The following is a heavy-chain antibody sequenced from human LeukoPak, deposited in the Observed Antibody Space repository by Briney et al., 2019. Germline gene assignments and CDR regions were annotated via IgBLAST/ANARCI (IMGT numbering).Heavy chain of an antibody. CDR1: GFTFSSYE. D-gene: IGHD2/OR15-2a*01. J-gene: IGHJ4*02. CDR2: IYYSGST. CDR3: ARHEIEPPDY. Sequence: LRLSCAASGFTFSSYEMNWVRQPPGKGLEWIGSIYYSGSTYYNPSLKSRVTISVDTSKNQFSLKLSSVTAADTAVYYCARHEIEPPDYWGQGTLVTVSS. V-gene: IGHV4-39*01.